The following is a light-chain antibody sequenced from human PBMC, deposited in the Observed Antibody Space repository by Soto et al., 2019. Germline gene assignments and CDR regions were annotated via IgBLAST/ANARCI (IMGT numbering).Light chain of an antibody. Sequence: DIQMTQSPSSLSASVEDRVTITCRASQSISSYLNWYQQKPGKAPKLLIYAASSLQSGVASRFSGSRSGTDFALTISSLQPEDFATYYCQQSYSTPPTFGQGTKVEIK. CDR1: QSISSY. CDR2: AAS. J-gene: IGKJ1*01. CDR3: QQSYSTPPT. V-gene: IGKV1-39*01.